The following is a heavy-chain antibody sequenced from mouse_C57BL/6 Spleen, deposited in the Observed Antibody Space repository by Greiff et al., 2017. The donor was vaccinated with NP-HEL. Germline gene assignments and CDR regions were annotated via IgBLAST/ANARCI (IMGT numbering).Heavy chain of an antibody. CDR1: GFTFSSYG. CDR3: ASYYDYDYYAMDY. Sequence: DVQLQESGGDLVKPGGSLKLSCAASGFTFSSYGMSWVRQTPDKRLEWVATISSGGSYTYYPDSVKGRFTISRDNAKNTLYLQMSSLKSEDTAMYYCASYYDYDYYAMDYWGQGTSVTVSS. D-gene: IGHD2-4*01. CDR2: ISSGGSYT. V-gene: IGHV5-6*01. J-gene: IGHJ4*01.